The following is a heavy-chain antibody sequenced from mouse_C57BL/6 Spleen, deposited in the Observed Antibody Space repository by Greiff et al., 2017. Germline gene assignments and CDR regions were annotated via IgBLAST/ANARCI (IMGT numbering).Heavy chain of an antibody. J-gene: IGHJ4*01. Sequence: QVQLQQSGAELVKPGASVKLSCKASGYTFTSYWMHWVKQRPGQGLEWIGMIHPNSGSTNYNEKFKSKATLTVDKSSSTAYMQLSSLTSEDSAVYYCARETNYYGSSMDYWGQGTSVTVSS. CDR1: GYTFTSYW. CDR3: ARETNYYGSSMDY. V-gene: IGHV1-64*01. D-gene: IGHD1-1*01. CDR2: IHPNSGST.